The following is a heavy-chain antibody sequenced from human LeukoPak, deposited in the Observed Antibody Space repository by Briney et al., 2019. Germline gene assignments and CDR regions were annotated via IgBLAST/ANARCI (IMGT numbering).Heavy chain of an antibody. CDR3: AKGYGDYVGPFDY. CDR1: GFTFDDYA. D-gene: IGHD4-17*01. V-gene: IGHV3-9*01. Sequence: PGGSLRLTCAASGFTFDDYAMHCVRHDPAKGLEGVSGISWNSGSIGYADSVKGRFTISRDNAKNSLYLQMNSLRAEDTALYYCAKGYGDYVGPFDYWGQGTLVTVSS. CDR2: ISWNSGSI. J-gene: IGHJ4*02.